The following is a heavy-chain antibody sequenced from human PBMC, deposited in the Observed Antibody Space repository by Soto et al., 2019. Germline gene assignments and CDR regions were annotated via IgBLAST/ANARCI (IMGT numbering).Heavy chain of an antibody. CDR1: GGTFSSHT. CDR2: IIPILGIA. Sequence: QVQLVQSAAEVKKPGSSVKVSCKASGGTFSSHTISWVRQAPGQGHEWMGRIIPILGIANYAQKFQGRVTITADKSTSPAYMELGSLRSEDTAVYYCARDQGRCYSSGWYSGKYSQHWGQGTLVTVSS. CDR3: ARDQGRCYSSGWYSGKYSQH. J-gene: IGHJ1*01. V-gene: IGHV1-69*08. D-gene: IGHD6-19*01.